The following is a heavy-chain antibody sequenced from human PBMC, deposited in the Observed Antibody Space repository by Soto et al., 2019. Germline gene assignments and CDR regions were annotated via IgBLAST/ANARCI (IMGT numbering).Heavy chain of an antibody. V-gene: IGHV3-9*01. CDR3: VKGSDYDFSGYLILDY. J-gene: IGHJ4*02. Sequence: GGSLRLSCAISGCIFDDYAMHSVRHAPGKGLEWVSGISWNSGKTGYADSVKGRFTISRDNAKNSLYLQMKSLRTEDTALYYCVKGSDYDFSGYLILDYWGQGTLVTVSS. D-gene: IGHD3-22*01. CDR1: GCIFDDYA. CDR2: ISWNSGKT.